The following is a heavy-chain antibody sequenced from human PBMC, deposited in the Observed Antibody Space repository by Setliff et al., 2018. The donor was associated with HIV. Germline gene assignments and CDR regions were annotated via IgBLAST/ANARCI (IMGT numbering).Heavy chain of an antibody. CDR3: AKELAASGLGYFDS. V-gene: IGHV3-23*01. CDR2: ILSTGERT. Sequence: GGSLRLSCAASGFTFSNYAMSWVRQAPGEGLEWVSVILSTGERTFYADSVKGRFTISRDNSKNTVYLQMNSLRAEDTAEYYCAKELAASGLGYFDSWGRGILVTAPQ. D-gene: IGHD3-22*01. J-gene: IGHJ4*02. CDR1: GFTFSNYA.